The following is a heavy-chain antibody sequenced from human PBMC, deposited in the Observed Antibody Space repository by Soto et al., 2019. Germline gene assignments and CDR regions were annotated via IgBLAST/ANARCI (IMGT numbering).Heavy chain of an antibody. D-gene: IGHD5-12*01. CDR1: GGSIGSGGYS. V-gene: IGHV4-30-2*01. Sequence: QLQLQESGSGLVKPSQTLSLTCAVSGGSIGSGGYSWSWIRQPPGKGLEWIGYIYHSGSTYYNPSLKSRVTISVDRSKNEFSLQLSSVTAADTAVYNCAAGGGLPRYYWGQGTLVTVSS. CDR3: AAGGGLPRYY. J-gene: IGHJ4*02. CDR2: IYHSGST.